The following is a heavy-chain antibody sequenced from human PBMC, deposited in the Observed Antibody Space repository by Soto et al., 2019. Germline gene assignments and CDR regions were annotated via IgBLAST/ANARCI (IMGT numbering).Heavy chain of an antibody. CDR2: MNPNSGNT. J-gene: IGHJ6*02. D-gene: IGHD6-13*01. Sequence: GASVKVSCKASGYTFTSYDINWVRQATGQGLEWMGWMNPNSGNTGYAQKFQGRVTMTRNTSISTAYMELSSLRSEDTAVYYRARDSSSWYSRLERLYYYYGMDVWGQGTTVTVSS. V-gene: IGHV1-8*01. CDR3: ARDSSSWYSRLERLYYYYGMDV. CDR1: GYTFTSYD.